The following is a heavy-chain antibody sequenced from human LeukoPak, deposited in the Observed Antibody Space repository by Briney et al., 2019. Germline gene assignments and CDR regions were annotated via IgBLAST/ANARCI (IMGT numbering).Heavy chain of an antibody. CDR1: GFTFSNYW. CDR2: INGDGSGT. D-gene: IGHD1-26*01. Sequence: GGSLRLSCAASGFTFSNYWMHWVRQAPGKGLVWVSRINGDGSGTSYADSVKGRFTISRDNAKNSLYLQVNSLRAEDTAVYYCAVGANPGAFDFWGQGTMVTVS. V-gene: IGHV3-74*01. J-gene: IGHJ3*01. CDR3: AVGANPGAFDF.